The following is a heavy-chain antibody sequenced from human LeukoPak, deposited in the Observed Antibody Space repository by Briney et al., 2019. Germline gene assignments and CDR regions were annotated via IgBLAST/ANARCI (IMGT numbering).Heavy chain of an antibody. CDR1: GYTFTGYY. CDR3: AREKPSITMVRGDIFEY. V-gene: IGHV1-2*02. J-gene: IGHJ4*02. CDR2: INPNSGGT. Sequence: ASVKVSCKASGYTFTGYYMHWVRQAPGQGLEWMGWINPNSGGTNYAQKFQGRVTMTRDTSISTAYMELSRLRSDDTAVYYCAREKPSITMVRGDIFEYWGQGTLVTVSS. D-gene: IGHD3-10*01.